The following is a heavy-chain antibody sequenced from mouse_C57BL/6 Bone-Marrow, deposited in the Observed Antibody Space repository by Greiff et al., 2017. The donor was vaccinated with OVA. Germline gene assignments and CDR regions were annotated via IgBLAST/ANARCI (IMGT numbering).Heavy chain of an antibody. CDR2: IFPGSGST. D-gene: IGHD2-5*01. CDR1: GYTFTDYY. CDR3: ARKVYYSNYDYAMDY. V-gene: IGHV1-75*01. J-gene: IGHJ4*01. Sequence: VQLQHSGPELVKPGASVKISCKASGYTFTDYYINWVKQRPGQGLEWIGWIFPGSGSTYYNEKFKGKATLTVDKSSSTAYMLLSSLTSEDSAVYFCARKVYYSNYDYAMDYWGQGTSVTVSS.